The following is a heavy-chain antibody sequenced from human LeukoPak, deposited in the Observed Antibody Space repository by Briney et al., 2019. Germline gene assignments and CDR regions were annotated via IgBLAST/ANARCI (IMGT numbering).Heavy chain of an antibody. CDR1: GGTFSSYA. CDR2: IIPILGTA. Sequence: ASVKVSCEASGGTFSSYAISWVRQAPGQGLEWMGGIIPILGTANYAQKFQGRVTITTDESTSTAYMELSSLRSEDTAVYYCANSRDGYNNYWGQGTLVTVSS. CDR3: ANSRDGYNNY. V-gene: IGHV1-69*05. J-gene: IGHJ4*02. D-gene: IGHD5-24*01.